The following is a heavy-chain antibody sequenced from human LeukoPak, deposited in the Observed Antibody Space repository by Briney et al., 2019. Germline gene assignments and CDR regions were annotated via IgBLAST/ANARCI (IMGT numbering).Heavy chain of an antibody. D-gene: IGHD3-22*01. V-gene: IGHV4-4*02. CDR3: ASAGHDGIGYKVC. Sequence: SETLSLTCAVSGGXISSSNCWSWVRQPPGKGLEWIGEIYHSGSANYNPSLKSRVTISVDKSKNQFSLRLSSVTAADTAVYYCASAGHDGIGYKVCWGQGTLVTVSS. J-gene: IGHJ4*02. CDR2: IYHSGSA. CDR1: GGXISSSNC.